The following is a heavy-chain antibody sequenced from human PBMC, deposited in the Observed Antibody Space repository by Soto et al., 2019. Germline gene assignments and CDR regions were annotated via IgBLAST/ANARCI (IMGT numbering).Heavy chain of an antibody. CDR1: GFTFSSYW. CDR2: IKQDGSEK. V-gene: IGHV3-7*05. CDR3: ARDLISATGFDY. D-gene: IGHD2-15*01. J-gene: IGHJ4*02. Sequence: ESGGGLGQPGGSLRLSCAASGFTFSSYWMSWVRQAPGKGLEWVANIKQDGSEKYYGNSVKVRFTISRDNPKNSLYLQLNSLRAEDTAVYYCARDLISATGFDYWGQGTLVTVSS.